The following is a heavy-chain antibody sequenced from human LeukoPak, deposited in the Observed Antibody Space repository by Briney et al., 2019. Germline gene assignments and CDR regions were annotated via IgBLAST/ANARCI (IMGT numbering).Heavy chain of an antibody. D-gene: IGHD2-2*01. CDR1: GFTFSSYW. Sequence: GGSLRLSCAASGFTFSSYWMSWVRQAPGKGLEWVANIKQDGSEKYYVDSVKGRFTISRDNAKNSLYLQMNSLRAEDTAVYCCAREGYLCSSTSCYYFDYWGQGTLVTVSS. V-gene: IGHV3-7*01. CDR2: IKQDGSEK. J-gene: IGHJ4*02. CDR3: AREGYLCSSTSCYYFDY.